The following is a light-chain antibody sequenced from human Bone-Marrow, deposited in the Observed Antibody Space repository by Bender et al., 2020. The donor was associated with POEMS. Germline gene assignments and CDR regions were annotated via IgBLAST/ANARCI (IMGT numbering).Light chain of an antibody. V-gene: IGLV1-44*01. J-gene: IGLJ3*02. CDR3: AAWEDRLNVWV. Sequence: QSVLTQPPSASGTPGQRVTISCSGSSSNIGTNPVNWYQQLPGTAPKLLIYINNQRPSGVPDRFSGSKSGTSASLAIRGVQSEEETEYYSAAWEDRLNVWVFGG. CDR1: SSNIGTNP. CDR2: INN.